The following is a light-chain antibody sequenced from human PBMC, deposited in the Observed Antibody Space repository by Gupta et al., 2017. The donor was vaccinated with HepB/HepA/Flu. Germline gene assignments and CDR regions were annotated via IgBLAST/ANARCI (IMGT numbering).Light chain of an antibody. J-gene: IGLJ1*01. CDR3: VAWDDSLSGEV. CDR2: NDN. Sequence: QPVLTQPPSASGTPGQRVTISCSGSSSNIGNDNAYWYQQLPGTAPKLLIYNDNQRPSGVTDRFAGSKSGTTASLAISGLRSEDEADYYCVAWDDSLSGEVFGAGTKVNVL. CDR1: SSNIGNDN. V-gene: IGLV1-47*02.